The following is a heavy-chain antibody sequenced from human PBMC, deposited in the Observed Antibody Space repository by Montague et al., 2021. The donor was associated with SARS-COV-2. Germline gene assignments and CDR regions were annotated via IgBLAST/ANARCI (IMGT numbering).Heavy chain of an antibody. CDR2: IDWDDDK. D-gene: IGHD3-16*01. CDR1: GFSLSTSGVC. V-gene: IGHV2-70*13. J-gene: IGHJ4*02. CDR3: ARMGSAAPGIMLSYCFNI. Sequence: PALVKPTQTLTLTCTFSGFSLSTSGVCVSWIRQPPGKALEWLALIDWDDDKYYSASLKTRLTISKGPSNNQVVLTMTNMDPVDTGTYYCARMGSAAPGIMLSYCFNIWGQGTLVTVSS.